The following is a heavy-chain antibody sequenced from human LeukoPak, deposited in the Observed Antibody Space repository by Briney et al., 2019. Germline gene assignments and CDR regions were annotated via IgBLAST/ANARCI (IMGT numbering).Heavy chain of an antibody. CDR2: IWYDGNNK. V-gene: IGHV3-33*01. Sequence: PGRSLRLSCAASGFTFSSYGMHWVRQAPGKGLEWVAVIWYDGNNKYYADFVKGRFTISRDNSKNTLYLQLNSLRAEDTAVYNCARDRGSREHGMDVWGQGTTVTVSS. CDR3: ARDRGSREHGMDV. D-gene: IGHD1-26*01. CDR1: GFTFSSYG. J-gene: IGHJ6*02.